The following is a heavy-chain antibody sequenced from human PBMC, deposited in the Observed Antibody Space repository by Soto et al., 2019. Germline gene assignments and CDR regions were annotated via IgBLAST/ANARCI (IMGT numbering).Heavy chain of an antibody. D-gene: IGHD6-19*01. Sequence: QVQLVESGGGVVQPGRSLRLSCAASGFTFSVYGMHWVRQAPGKGLEWVARVSYDGSIKYYADSVKGRFTISRDNSNNTLSLQMNSLRVEDTAVYYCAKDGSHLAVAGTSPTSYFYGLAVWGQGTTVTVSS. CDR1: GFTFSVYG. CDR3: AKDGSHLAVAGTSPTSYFYGLAV. CDR2: VSYDGSIK. V-gene: IGHV3-30*18. J-gene: IGHJ6*02.